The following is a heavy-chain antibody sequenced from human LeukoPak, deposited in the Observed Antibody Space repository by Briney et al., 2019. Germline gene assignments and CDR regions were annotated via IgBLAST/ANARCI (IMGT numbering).Heavy chain of an antibody. J-gene: IGHJ4*02. CDR3: ARHPSGWYLDY. D-gene: IGHD6-19*01. CDR2: IYYSGST. Sequence: SSETLSLTCTVSGGSISSYYWSWIRQPPGKGLEWIGYIYYSGSTNYNPSLKSRVTISVDTSKNQFSLKLSSVTAADTAVYYCARHPSGWYLDYWGQGTLVTVSS. V-gene: IGHV4-59*08. CDR1: GGSISSYY.